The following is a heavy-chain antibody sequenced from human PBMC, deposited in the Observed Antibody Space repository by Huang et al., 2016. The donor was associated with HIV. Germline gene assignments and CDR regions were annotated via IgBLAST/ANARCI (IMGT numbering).Heavy chain of an antibody. J-gene: IGHJ5*01. Sequence: QVELVQSGAEVKRPGASVRVSCKAAGYIFTTYGINWVRQAPGQGLEWMGWISAYNGNTNYEEKFQGRGTLTRDTSATTAYMELRYVTSADTAVYYCARDHWYPLQNWFDLWGQGTLVTVSS. CDR3: ARDHWYPLQNWFDL. CDR1: GYIFTTYG. D-gene: IGHD1-1*01. V-gene: IGHV1-18*01. CDR2: ISAYNGNT.